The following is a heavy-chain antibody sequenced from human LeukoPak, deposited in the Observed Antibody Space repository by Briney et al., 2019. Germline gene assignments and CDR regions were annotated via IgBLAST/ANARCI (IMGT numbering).Heavy chain of an antibody. CDR3: ARDRRDGYNLLDF. Sequence: GGSLRLSCTASGFTFADYAMSWVRQAPGKGLEWVANIKHDESERYCVDSVKGRFTISRDNAKNSLYLQLNSLRAEDTAVYYCARDRRDGYNLLDFWGQGTLVTVSS. J-gene: IGHJ4*02. CDR2: IKHDESER. CDR1: GFTFADYA. D-gene: IGHD5-24*01. V-gene: IGHV3-7*01.